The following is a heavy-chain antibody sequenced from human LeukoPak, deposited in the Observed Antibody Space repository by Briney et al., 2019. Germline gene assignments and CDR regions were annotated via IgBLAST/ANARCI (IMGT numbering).Heavy chain of an antibody. D-gene: IGHD2-2*01. Sequence: ASVKVSCKASGYTFTGYYMHWVRQAPGQGLEWMGWINPNSGGTNYAQKFQGRVTMTRDTSISTAYMELSRLRSDDTAVYYCARARYCSSTSCPRCFDYWGQGTLVTVSS. CDR3: ARARYCSSTSCPRCFDY. V-gene: IGHV1-2*02. CDR2: INPNSGGT. CDR1: GYTFTGYY. J-gene: IGHJ4*02.